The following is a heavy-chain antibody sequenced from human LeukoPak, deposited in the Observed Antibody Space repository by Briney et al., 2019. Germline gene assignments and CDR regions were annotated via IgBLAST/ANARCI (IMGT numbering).Heavy chain of an antibody. V-gene: IGHV1-69*06. Sequence: ASVKVSCKASGGTFSSYAISWVRQAPGQGLEWMGGIIPIFGTANYAQKFQGRVTITADKSTSTAYMELSSLRSEDTAVYYCARVGADILTGSPLDYWGQGTLVTVSS. CDR1: GGTFSSYA. J-gene: IGHJ4*02. CDR3: ARVGADILTGSPLDY. CDR2: IIPIFGTA. D-gene: IGHD3-9*01.